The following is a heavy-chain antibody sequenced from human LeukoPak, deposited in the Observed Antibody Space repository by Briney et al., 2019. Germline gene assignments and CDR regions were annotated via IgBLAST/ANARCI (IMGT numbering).Heavy chain of an antibody. Sequence: PGGSLRLSCAASGFTFSSYGMHWVRQAPGKGLEWVAVIWYGGSNKYYADSVKRRFTISSANYKNTLYLQMNSPTAEDTAVYYWAREGFDRRKLDYWLQETVLTVSS. J-gene: IGHJ4*02. CDR3: AREGFDRRKLDY. CDR2: IWYGGSNK. V-gene: IGHV3-33*01. D-gene: IGHD3-16*01. CDR1: GFTFSSYG.